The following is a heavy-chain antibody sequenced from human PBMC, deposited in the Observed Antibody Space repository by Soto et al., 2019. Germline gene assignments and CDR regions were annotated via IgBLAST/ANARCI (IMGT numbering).Heavy chain of an antibody. CDR3: ATTIEAAAGYYYYGMDV. V-gene: IGHV4-31*03. CDR2: IYYSGST. Sequence: SETLSLSCTVSGGSISSGGYYWSWIHQHPGKGLEWIGYIYYSGSTYYNPSLKSRVTISVDTSKNQFSLKLSSVTAADTAVYYCATTIEAAAGYYYYGMDVWGQGTTVTVSS. J-gene: IGHJ6*02. CDR1: GGSISSGGYY. D-gene: IGHD6-13*01.